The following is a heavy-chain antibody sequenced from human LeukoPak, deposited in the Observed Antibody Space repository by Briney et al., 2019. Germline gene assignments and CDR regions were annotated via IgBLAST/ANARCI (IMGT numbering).Heavy chain of an antibody. CDR3: ARGHYGDYEFDY. J-gene: IGHJ4*02. Sequence: PGGSLRLSCAASGFTFSGYYWSWIRQPPGKGVEWVGEINHSGSTNYNPSLKSRVTISVDTAKNLFSLKLSSVTAADTAVYYCARGHYGDYEFDYWGQGTLVTVSS. V-gene: IGHV4-34*01. CDR1: GFTFSGYY. D-gene: IGHD4-17*01. CDR2: INHSGST.